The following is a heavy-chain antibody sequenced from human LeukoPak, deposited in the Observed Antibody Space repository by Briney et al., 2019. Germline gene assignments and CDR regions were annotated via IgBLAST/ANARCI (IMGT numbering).Heavy chain of an antibody. Sequence: GGSLRLSCAASGFTLSSYWMHWVRQAPGKGVVWVSRISSDGSSTTYADSVKGRFTISRDNAMNTAYLQMNSLRVEDTAVYYCTRVPVGSNGWFDPWGQGTLVTVSS. V-gene: IGHV3-74*01. D-gene: IGHD4-23*01. CDR2: ISSDGSST. CDR3: TRVPVGSNGWFDP. J-gene: IGHJ5*02. CDR1: GFTLSSYW.